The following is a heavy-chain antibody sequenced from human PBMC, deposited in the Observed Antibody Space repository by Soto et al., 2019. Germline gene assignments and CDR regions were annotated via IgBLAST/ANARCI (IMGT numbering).Heavy chain of an antibody. CDR3: ARGMTTVTTFDY. J-gene: IGHJ4*03. Sequence: SETLSLTCTVSGGSITTNTYYWGWIRQSPGKGLEWIGNIFYSGNTYYNPSLKSRVTISVDRSTNQFSLKLSSVTAADTAVYYCARGMTTVTTFDYWGQGTPVTVSS. V-gene: IGHV4-39*07. D-gene: IGHD4-17*01. CDR1: GGSITTNTYY. CDR2: IFYSGNT.